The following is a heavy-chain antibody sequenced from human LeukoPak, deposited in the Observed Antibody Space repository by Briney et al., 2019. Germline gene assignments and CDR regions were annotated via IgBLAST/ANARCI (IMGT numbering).Heavy chain of an antibody. D-gene: IGHD3-10*01. V-gene: IGHV4-4*07. Sequence: SETLSLTCTVSGGSISSYYWSWIRQPAGKGLEWIGRTYTSGSTNYNPSLKSRATISVDKSKNQFSLKLSSVTAADTAVYYCARDSYGSGSYYPQGYYYYMDVWGKGTTVTVSS. J-gene: IGHJ6*03. CDR2: TYTSGST. CDR1: GGSISSYY. CDR3: ARDSYGSGSYYPQGYYYYMDV.